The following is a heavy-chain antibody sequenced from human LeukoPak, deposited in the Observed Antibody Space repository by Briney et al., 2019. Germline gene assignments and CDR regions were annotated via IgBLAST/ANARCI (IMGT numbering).Heavy chain of an antibody. Sequence: GGSLRLSCVVSGFTFNRCWMNWVRQAPGKGLEWVSTMSGSGASTNYADSVRGRFTISRDNSKNTLYLQMNSLRAEDTAIYYCARPSSGWYLFEYWGQGTLVTVSS. J-gene: IGHJ4*02. D-gene: IGHD6-19*01. CDR2: MSGSGAST. CDR1: GFTFNRCW. V-gene: IGHV3-23*01. CDR3: ARPSSGWYLFEY.